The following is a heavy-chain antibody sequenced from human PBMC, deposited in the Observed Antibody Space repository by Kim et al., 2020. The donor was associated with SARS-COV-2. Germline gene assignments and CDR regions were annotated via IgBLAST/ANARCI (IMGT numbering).Heavy chain of an antibody. J-gene: IGHJ4*02. CDR1: GFTFSRRA. V-gene: IGHV3-23*05. D-gene: IGHD6-19*01. CDR3: AKDHPSSGWPTFDS. Sequence: GGSQRLSCAASGFTFSRRAMSWVRQVPGKGLEWIASVNNNNNQYYADSVKGRFTASRDITKDTLYLQMNSLRADDTALYYCAKDHPSSGWPTFDSWGQGTLVAVSS. CDR2: VNNNNNQ.